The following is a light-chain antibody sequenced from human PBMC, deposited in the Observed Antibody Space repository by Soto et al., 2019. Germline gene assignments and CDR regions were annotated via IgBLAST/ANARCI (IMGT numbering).Light chain of an antibody. CDR2: EVS. V-gene: IGLV2-14*01. CDR1: SSDVGGYNY. CDR3: SSYTSSSTLV. Sequence: QSALTQPASVSGSPGQSITISCTGTSSDVGGYNYVSWYQQHPGKAPKLMIYEVSNRSSGVSNRFSGSKSGNTASLTISGLQAEDEADYYCSSYTSSSTLVLGGGTKLTVL. J-gene: IGLJ2*01.